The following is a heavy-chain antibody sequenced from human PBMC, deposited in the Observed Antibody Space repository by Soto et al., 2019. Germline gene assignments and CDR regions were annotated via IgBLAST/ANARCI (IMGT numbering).Heavy chain of an antibody. J-gene: IGHJ4*02. V-gene: IGHV4-34*01. CDR3: ARAYGGNVFDY. Sequence: QVQLQQWGAGLLKPSETLSLTCAVYGGSFSGYYWSWIRQPPGKGLEWIGDINHSGSTNYNPSLKSRFTISVDTSKNQFSLQLSSLTAADTAVYFCARAYGGNVFDYWGQGTLVTVSS. CDR1: GGSFSGYY. D-gene: IGHD4-17*01. CDR2: INHSGST.